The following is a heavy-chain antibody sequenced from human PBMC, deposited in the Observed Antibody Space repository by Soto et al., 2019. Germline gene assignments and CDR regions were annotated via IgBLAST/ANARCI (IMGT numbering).Heavy chain of an antibody. Sequence: LRLSCVGSGFTFRNYGMHWVRQAPGKGLEWVAVQWFDGSNKFHTDSVQGRFTISRDNSQNTVYLQMNSLRAEDTAVYYCARDVVDVMSTIQAHGMDVWRQRTTVTESS. V-gene: IGHV3-33*01. CDR2: QWFDGSNK. D-gene: IGHD5-12*01. J-gene: IGHJ6*02. CDR3: ARDVVDVMSTIQAHGMDV. CDR1: GFTFRNYG.